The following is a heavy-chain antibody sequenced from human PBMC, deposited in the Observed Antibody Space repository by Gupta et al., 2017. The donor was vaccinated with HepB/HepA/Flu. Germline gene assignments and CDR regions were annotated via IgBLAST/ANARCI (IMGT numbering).Heavy chain of an antibody. CDR3: AKALASSRMFYFDS. J-gene: IGHJ4*02. CDR2: INRDAGKT. D-gene: IGHD2-15*01. CDR1: GFTFSSFD. V-gene: IGHV3-23*01. Sequence: EVQLLESGGGLLQPGGSLRLSCAASGFTFSSFDMNWVRQAPGKGLEWVSGINRDAGKTHYADFVKGRFTISRDNSRNTLSLQMTSLRVEDTAVYYCAKALASSRMFYFDSWGQGTLVTVS.